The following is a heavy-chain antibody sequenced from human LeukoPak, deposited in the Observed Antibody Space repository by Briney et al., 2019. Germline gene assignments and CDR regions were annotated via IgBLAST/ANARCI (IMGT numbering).Heavy chain of an antibody. CDR1: GGSISSGDYY. V-gene: IGHV4-30-4*08. CDR2: IYYSGST. J-gene: IGHJ4*02. Sequence: NPSQTLSLTCTVSGGSISSGDYYWSWIRQPPGKGLEWIGYIYYSGSTYYNPSLKSRVTISIDTSKNQFSLKLSSVTAADSAVYFCARYLSGDYKPPYDSWGQGTLVTVSS. D-gene: IGHD3-10*02. CDR3: ARYLSGDYKPPYDS.